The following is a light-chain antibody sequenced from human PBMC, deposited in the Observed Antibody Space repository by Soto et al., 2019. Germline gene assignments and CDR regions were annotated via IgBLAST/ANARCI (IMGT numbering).Light chain of an antibody. J-gene: IGLJ1*01. CDR2: DVS. Sequence: SALTQPASVSGSPGQSITISCTGTTSDVGRYNYVSWYQQHPGKAPKLIIYDVSNRPSGVSNRFSGSKSGNTASLTISGLQAEDEADYYCNSYTSSSTYVFGTGT. CDR1: TSDVGRYNY. V-gene: IGLV2-14*01. CDR3: NSYTSSSTYV.